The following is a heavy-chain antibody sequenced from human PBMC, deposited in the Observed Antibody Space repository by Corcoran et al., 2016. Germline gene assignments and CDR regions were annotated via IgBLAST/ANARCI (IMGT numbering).Heavy chain of an antibody. CDR2: ISYEGSNK. CDR1: GFTFSSYG. D-gene: IGHD4-17*01. V-gene: IGHV3-30*18. CDR3: AKDLGGTAVTTYN. Sequence: QVQLVESGGGVVQPGRSLRLSCAASGFTFSSYGMHWVRQAPGKGLEWVAVISYEGSNKYYADSLKGRFTISRDNSKKTLYLQMNSLRAEDTAVEDWAKDLGGTAVTTYNWGQGTLVTVSS. J-gene: IGHJ4*02.